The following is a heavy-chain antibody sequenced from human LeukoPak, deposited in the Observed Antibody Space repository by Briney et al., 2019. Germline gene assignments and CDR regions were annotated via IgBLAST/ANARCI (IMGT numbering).Heavy chain of an antibody. V-gene: IGHV3-20*04. CDR3: ARTGYDSSGYYLEGAFDI. CDR2: INWNGGST. CDR1: GFTFDDYG. J-gene: IGHJ3*02. Sequence: PGGSLRLSCAASGFTFDDYGMSWVRQAPGKGLEWVSGINWNGGSTGYADSVKGRFTISRDNAKNSLYLQMNSLRAEDTALYYCARTGYDSSGYYLEGAFDIWGQGTMVTVSS. D-gene: IGHD3-22*01.